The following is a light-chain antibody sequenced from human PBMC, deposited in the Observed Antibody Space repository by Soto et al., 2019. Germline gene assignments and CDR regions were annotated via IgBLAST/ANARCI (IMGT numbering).Light chain of an antibody. CDR1: QSVSSY. J-gene: IGKJ1*01. CDR3: QQRGNWPQT. V-gene: IGKV3-11*01. CDR2: DAS. Sequence: EIVLTQSPATLSLSPGERATLSCRASQSVSSYLAWYQQKPGQAPRLLIYDASNRATGIPARFSGSGSGTDFTLTISSLEPEDFAVYYCQQRGNWPQTFGQGTNVEIK.